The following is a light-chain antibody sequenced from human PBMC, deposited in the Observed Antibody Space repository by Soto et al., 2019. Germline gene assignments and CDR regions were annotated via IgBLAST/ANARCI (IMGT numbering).Light chain of an antibody. V-gene: IGKV1-5*03. CDR3: QQYDRCPYT. Sequence: DIQMTQSPSTLSASVGDTVTITCRASQSISNWLAWYQQKPGQAPKLLIHKASTLESAVPSRFSGSGSGTEFTLTIISLQHDDFATFHCQQYDRCPYTFGQGTKLEIK. J-gene: IGKJ2*01. CDR1: QSISNW. CDR2: KAS.